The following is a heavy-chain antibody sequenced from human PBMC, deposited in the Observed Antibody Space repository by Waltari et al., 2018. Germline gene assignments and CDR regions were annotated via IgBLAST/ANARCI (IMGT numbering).Heavy chain of an antibody. J-gene: IGHJ6*02. D-gene: IGHD2-21*02. V-gene: IGHV3-33*01. Sequence: YDGSNKYYADSVKGRFTISRDNSKNTLYLQMNSLRAEDTAVYYCARDPGLQLAYCGGDCHYYGMDVWGQGTTVTVSS. CDR3: ARDPGLQLAYCGGDCHYYGMDV. CDR2: YDGSNK.